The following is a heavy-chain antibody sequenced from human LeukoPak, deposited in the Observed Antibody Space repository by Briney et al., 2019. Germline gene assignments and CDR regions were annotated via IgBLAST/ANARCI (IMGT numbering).Heavy chain of an antibody. V-gene: IGHV1-2*02. CDR1: GNTFTGYY. J-gene: IGHJ4*02. CDR2: INPDSGGT. Sequence: ASVKVSCKASGNTFTGYYMHWVRQAPGQGLEWMGWINPDSGGTNYAEKFQGRVTMTRDTSISTAYMELSRLRSDDTAVYYCARYYYDSSGYVSEGFDYWGQGTLVTVSS. D-gene: IGHD3-22*01. CDR3: ARYYYDSSGYVSEGFDY.